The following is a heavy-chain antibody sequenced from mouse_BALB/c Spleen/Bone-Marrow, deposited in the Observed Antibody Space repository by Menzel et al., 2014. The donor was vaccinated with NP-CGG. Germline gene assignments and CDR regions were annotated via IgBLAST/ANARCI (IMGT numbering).Heavy chain of an antibody. J-gene: IGHJ4*01. CDR3: ARSDGNYDYAMDY. V-gene: IGHV5-17*02. Sequence: EVMLVESGGGLVQPGGSRKLSCAASGFTFSSFRMHWVRQAPEKGLEWVAYISSGSSTIYYADTVKGRFTISSDNPKNTLFLQMTSLRSEDTAMYYCARSDGNYDYAMDYWGQGTSVTVSS. D-gene: IGHD2-1*01. CDR1: GFTFSSFR. CDR2: ISSGSSTI.